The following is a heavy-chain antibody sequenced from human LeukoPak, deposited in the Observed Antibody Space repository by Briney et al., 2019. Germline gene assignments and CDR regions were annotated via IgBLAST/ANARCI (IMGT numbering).Heavy chain of an antibody. Sequence: GASVKVSCKASGYTFTGYYMHWVRQAPGQGLEWMGWINPNSGGTNYAQKFQGRVTMTRDTSISTAYMELSRLRFDDTAVYYCARDRGGGYSYGYGYWGQGTLVTVSS. D-gene: IGHD5-18*01. CDR1: GYTFTGYY. J-gene: IGHJ4*02. V-gene: IGHV1-2*02. CDR2: INPNSGGT. CDR3: ARDRGGGYSYGYGY.